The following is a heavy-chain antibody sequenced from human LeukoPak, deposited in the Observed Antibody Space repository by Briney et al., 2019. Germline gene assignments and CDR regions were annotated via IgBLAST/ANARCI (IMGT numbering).Heavy chain of an antibody. CDR1: GYRFTSYW. CDR2: IYPGDSDT. J-gene: IGHJ4*02. V-gene: IGHV5-51*01. D-gene: IGHD6-19*01. CDR3: ARPSGYSSGWYSTDY. Sequence: GESLKISCKGSGYRFTSYWIGWGRQMPGKGLEWMGIIYPGDSDTRYSPSFQGQVTISADKSISTAYLQWSSLKASDTAMYYCARPSGYSSGWYSTDYWGQGTLVTVSS.